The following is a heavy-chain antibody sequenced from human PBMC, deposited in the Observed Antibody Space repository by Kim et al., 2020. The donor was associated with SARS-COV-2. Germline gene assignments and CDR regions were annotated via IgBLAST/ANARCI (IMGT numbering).Heavy chain of an antibody. D-gene: IGHD1-26*01. CDR1: GFTFSSYW. CDR2: IKQDGSEK. CDR3: ARDNLERVGATFDY. J-gene: IGHJ4*02. V-gene: IGHV3-7*01. Sequence: GGSLRLSCAASGFTFSSYWMSWVRQAPGKGLEWVANIKQDGSEKYYVDSVKGRFTISRDNAKNSLYLQMNSLRAEDTAVYYCARDNLERVGATFDYWGQGTLVTVSS.